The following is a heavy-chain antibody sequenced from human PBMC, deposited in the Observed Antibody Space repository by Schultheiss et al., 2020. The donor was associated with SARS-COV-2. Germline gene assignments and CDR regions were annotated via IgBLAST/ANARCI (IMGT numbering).Heavy chain of an antibody. CDR1: GGSFSAYY. Sequence: SQTLSLTCAVYGGSFSAYYWSWIRQPPGKGLEWIGEINHGGSTNYNPSLKSRVTISVDTSKNQFSLKLSSVTAADTAVYYCARDRGYGDYSVYFDYWGQGTLVTVSS. V-gene: IGHV4-34*01. CDR3: ARDRGYGDYSVYFDY. J-gene: IGHJ4*02. CDR2: INHGGST. D-gene: IGHD4-17*01.